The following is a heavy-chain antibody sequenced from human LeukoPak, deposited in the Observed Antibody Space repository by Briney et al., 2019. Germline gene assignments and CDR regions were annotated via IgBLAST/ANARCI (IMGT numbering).Heavy chain of an antibody. Sequence: ASVKVSCKASGYTFTSYYMHWVRQAPGQGLEWMGIINPSGGSTSYAQKFQGRVTMTRDASTSTVYMELSSLRSEDTAVYYCARTTIVGASADEYYFDYWGQGTLVTVSS. CDR3: ARTTIVGASADEYYFDY. J-gene: IGHJ4*02. CDR1: GYTFTSYY. V-gene: IGHV1-46*01. D-gene: IGHD1-26*01. CDR2: INPSGGST.